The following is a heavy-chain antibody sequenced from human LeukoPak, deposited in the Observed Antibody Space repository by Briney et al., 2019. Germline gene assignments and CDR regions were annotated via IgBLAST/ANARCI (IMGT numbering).Heavy chain of an antibody. D-gene: IGHD3-22*01. Sequence: GGSLRLSCAASGFIFSNHGMNWVRQAPGKGLEWVSAISGSGGSTYYADSVKGRFTISRDNSKNTLYLQMNSLRAEDTAVYYCARLNYYDSSGYYLAQYYFDYWGQGTLVTVSS. CDR3: ARLNYYDSSGYYLAQYYFDY. V-gene: IGHV3-23*01. CDR1: GFIFSNHG. CDR2: ISGSGGST. J-gene: IGHJ4*02.